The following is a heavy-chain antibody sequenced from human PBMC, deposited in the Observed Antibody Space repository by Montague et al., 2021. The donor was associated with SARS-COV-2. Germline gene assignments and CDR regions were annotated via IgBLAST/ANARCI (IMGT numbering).Heavy chain of an antibody. V-gene: IGHV4-39*01. CDR3: ARLWDTVYYYYGMDV. J-gene: IGHJ6*02. Sequence: SEPLSLTCAVSGGSISSSSYYWGWIRQPPGKGLEWIGSIHYSGSTYYNPSLKSRVSISVDTSKNQFSLKLSSVTAADTAVYYCARLWDTVYYYYGMDVGGQGTSSTVPS. CDR2: IHYSGST. D-gene: IGHD1-26*01. CDR1: GGSISSSSYY.